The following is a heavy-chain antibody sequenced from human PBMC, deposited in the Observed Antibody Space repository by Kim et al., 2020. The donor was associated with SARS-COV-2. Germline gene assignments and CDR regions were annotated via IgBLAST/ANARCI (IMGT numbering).Heavy chain of an antibody. J-gene: IGHJ4*02. CDR3: ARLPWAVAGRGHYFDY. D-gene: IGHD6-19*01. CDR2: IYYSGST. CDR1: GGSISSSSYY. V-gene: IGHV4-39*01. Sequence: SQTLSLTCTVSGGSISSSSYYWGWIRQPPGKGLEWIGSIYYSGSTYYNPSLKSRVTISVDTSKNQFSLKLSSVTAADTAVYYCARLPWAVAGRGHYFDYWGQGTLVTVSS.